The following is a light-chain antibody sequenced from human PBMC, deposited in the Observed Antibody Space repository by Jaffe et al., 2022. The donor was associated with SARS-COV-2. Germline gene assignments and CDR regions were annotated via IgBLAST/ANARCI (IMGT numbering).Light chain of an antibody. J-gene: IGKJ1*01. V-gene: IGKV2-28*01. Sequence: DIVMSQSPLSLPVTPGEPASISCRSSESLLHGNGKTYLDWYLQKPGQSPQLLIYLGFTRASGVPDRFSGSGSGIDFTLEISRVEAEDVGVYYCMQALQTPWTFGQGTTVEI. CDR3: MQALQTPWT. CDR1: ESLLHGNGKTY. CDR2: LGF.